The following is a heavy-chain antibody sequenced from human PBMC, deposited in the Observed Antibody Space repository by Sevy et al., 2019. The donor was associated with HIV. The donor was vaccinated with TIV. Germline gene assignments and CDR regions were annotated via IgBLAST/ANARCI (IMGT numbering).Heavy chain of an antibody. V-gene: IGHV1-69*13. D-gene: IGHD3-10*01. Sequence: ASVKVSCKASGGTFSSYGISWVRQAPGEGLEWMGWIIPIFGTANYAQKFQGRVTITADESTSTAYMELSSLRSEDTAVYYCARDRGTMARGVIQSWFDPWGQGTLVTVSS. CDR3: ARDRGTMARGVIQSWFDP. CDR2: IIPIFGTA. J-gene: IGHJ5*02. CDR1: GGTFSSYG.